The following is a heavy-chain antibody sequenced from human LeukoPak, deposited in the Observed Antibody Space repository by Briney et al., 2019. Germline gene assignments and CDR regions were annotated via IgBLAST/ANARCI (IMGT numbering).Heavy chain of an antibody. CDR2: IRYDGSNN. D-gene: IGHD6-19*01. CDR1: GFTFSSYS. CDR3: AKRGAASGWIQFDY. Sequence: PGGSLRLSCVASGFTFSSYSMHWVRQAPGKGLEWVAFIRYDGSNNYYADSVKGRFTISRDNSKNTVYLQMNSLRAEDTAVYYCAKRGAASGWIQFDYWGQGTLVTVSS. V-gene: IGHV3-30*02. J-gene: IGHJ4*02.